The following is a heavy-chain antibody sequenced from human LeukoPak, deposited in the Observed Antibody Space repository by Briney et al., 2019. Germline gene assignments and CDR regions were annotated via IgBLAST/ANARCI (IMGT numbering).Heavy chain of an antibody. CDR3: ARVRDFWSGPNWFDP. V-gene: IGHV4-59*01. J-gene: IGHJ5*02. D-gene: IGHD3-3*01. CDR2: IYYSGST. CDR1: GGSISGYY. Sequence: SETLSLTCIVSGGSISGYYRSWIRQPPGKGLEWIGYIYYSGSTNYNPSLKSRVTISVDTSKNQFSLKLSSVTAADTAVYYCARVRDFWSGPNWFDPWGQGTLVTVSS.